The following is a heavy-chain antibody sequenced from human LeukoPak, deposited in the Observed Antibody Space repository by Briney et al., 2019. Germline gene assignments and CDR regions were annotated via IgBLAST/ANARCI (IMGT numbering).Heavy chain of an antibody. J-gene: IGHJ4*02. CDR1: GFTFSSYA. Sequence: GGSLRLSCAASGFTFSSYAMSWVRQAPGKGLEWVSAISGSGGSTYYADSVKGRFTISRDNSKNTLYLQMNSLRAEDTAVYYCAKDSSGSYRSDYFDYWGQGTLVTVSS. V-gene: IGHV3-23*01. D-gene: IGHD1-26*01. CDR3: AKDSSGSYRSDYFDY. CDR2: ISGSGGST.